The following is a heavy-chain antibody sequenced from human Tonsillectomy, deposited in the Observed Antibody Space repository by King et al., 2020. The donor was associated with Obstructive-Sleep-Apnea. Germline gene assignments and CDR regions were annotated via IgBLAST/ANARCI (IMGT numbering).Heavy chain of an antibody. CDR1: VFTFSSFW. CDR2: IKQDGSEK. CDR3: ARGGVGFVY. D-gene: IGHD6-25*01. Sequence: VQLVESGGGLVQPGGSLRLSCIVSVFTFSSFWMTWVRQAPGKGLEGVANIKQDGSEKYYVDSVKGRFTISRDNAKNSLYLQMNSLRAEDTAVDYCARGGVGFVYWGQGTLVTVSS. J-gene: IGHJ4*02. V-gene: IGHV3-7*03.